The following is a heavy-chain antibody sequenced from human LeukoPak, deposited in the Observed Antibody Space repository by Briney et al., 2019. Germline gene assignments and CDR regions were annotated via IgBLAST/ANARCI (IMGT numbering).Heavy chain of an antibody. CDR3: ARADCSGSTCYLRRSWFDP. J-gene: IGHJ5*02. CDR1: GFRFGDYW. Sequence: GGSLRLSCAASGFRFGDYWMTWARHIPGKGLEWVANIKQDGAEKHYAESVEGRFIISRDNAKNSLYLEMDSLKVEDTAVYYCARADCSGSTCYLRRSWFDPWGQGTLVTVSS. D-gene: IGHD2-2*01. V-gene: IGHV3-7*01. CDR2: IKQDGAEK.